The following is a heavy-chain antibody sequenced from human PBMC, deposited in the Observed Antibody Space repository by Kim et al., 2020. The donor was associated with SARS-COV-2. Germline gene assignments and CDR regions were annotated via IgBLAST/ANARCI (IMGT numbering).Heavy chain of an antibody. CDR3: AKAIDYIDYGGYNY. J-gene: IGHJ4*02. D-gene: IGHD4-17*01. CDR2: ISGSGGST. Sequence: GGSLRLSCATSGFTFSNYAMSWVRQAPGKGLELVSFISGSGGSTYYADSVRGRFTISRDNSKNTLYLQMNSLRAEDTAIYYCAKAIDYIDYGGYNYWGQGTLVTVSS. CDR1: GFTFSNYA. V-gene: IGHV3-23*01.